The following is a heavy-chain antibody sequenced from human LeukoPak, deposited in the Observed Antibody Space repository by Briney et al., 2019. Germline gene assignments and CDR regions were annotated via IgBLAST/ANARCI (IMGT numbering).Heavy chain of an antibody. D-gene: IGHD6-13*01. CDR3: AKDSYSKGDF. Sequence: GGSLSPSCAAPGFTFSYHWMTWFRQAPGKGLEWVANIKNDGAVKNYVDSVKGRFTISRDNAKNSLYLQMNSLRAEDTAVYYCAKDSYSKGDFWGQGVLVTVSS. CDR1: GFTFSYHW. CDR2: IKNDGAVK. J-gene: IGHJ4*02. V-gene: IGHV3-7*01.